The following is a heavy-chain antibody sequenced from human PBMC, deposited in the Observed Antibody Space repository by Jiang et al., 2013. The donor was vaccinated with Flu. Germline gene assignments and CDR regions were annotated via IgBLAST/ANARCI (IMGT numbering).Heavy chain of an antibody. J-gene: IGHJ6*02. CDR1: GGSISSYY. Sequence: LLKPSETLSLTCTVSGGSISSYYWSWIRQPPGKGLEWIGYIYYSGSTNYNPSLKSRVTISVDTSKNQFSLKLSSVTAADTAVYYCARARGRYYYYGMDVWGQGTTVTVSS. V-gene: IGHV4-59*01. CDR3: ARARGRYYYYGMDV. D-gene: IGHD3-10*01. CDR2: IYYSGST.